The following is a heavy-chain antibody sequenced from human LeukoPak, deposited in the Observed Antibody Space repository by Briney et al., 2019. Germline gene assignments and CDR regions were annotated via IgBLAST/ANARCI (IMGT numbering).Heavy chain of an antibody. CDR2: ISDSGGST. V-gene: IGHV3-23*01. CDR1: GITLSNYG. CDR3: AKRGVVIRVILVGFHKEAYYFET. D-gene: IGHD3/OR15-3a*01. J-gene: IGHJ4*02. Sequence: PGGSLRLSCAVSGITLSNYGMSWVRQAPGKGLEWVAGISDSGGSTKYADPVKGRFTIARDNRKNTLYLQMNSLRAEDTAVYFCAKRGVVIRVILVGFHKEAYYFETWGQGALVTVSS.